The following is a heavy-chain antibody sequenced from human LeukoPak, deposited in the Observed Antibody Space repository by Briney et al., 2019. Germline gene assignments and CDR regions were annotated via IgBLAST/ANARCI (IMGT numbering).Heavy chain of an antibody. CDR3: ANNFDY. Sequence: GGSLRLSCAASGFTFSNYGMHWVRQAPGKGLEWVALIWHDGSQKNYADSVKGRFTISRDNSKNALYLQMNSLRAEGTAIYYCANNFDYWGQGTLVTVSS. V-gene: IGHV3-33*06. CDR2: IWHDGSQK. CDR1: GFTFSNYG. J-gene: IGHJ4*02.